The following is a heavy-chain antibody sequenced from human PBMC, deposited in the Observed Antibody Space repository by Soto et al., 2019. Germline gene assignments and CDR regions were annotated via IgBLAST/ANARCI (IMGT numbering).Heavy chain of an antibody. CDR3: AREEASSFVGHYYYGRDV. D-gene: IGHD2-2*01. J-gene: IGHJ6*02. CDR2: ISASNGNT. V-gene: IGHV1-18*01. Sequence: ASVKVSCKASGYTFTSYGISWVRQAPGQGLEWMGWISASNGNTNYAQKLQGRVTMTTDTSTSTAYMELRSLRSDDTAVYYCAREEASSFVGHYYYGRDVGGQGTTVTVSS. CDR1: GYTFTSYG.